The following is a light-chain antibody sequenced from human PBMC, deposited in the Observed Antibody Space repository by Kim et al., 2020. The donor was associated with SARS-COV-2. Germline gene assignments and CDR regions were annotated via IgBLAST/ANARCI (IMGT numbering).Light chain of an antibody. V-gene: IGKV1-39*01. J-gene: IGKJ5*01. CDR2: AAS. Sequence: GDRVTITCRASQSMSSYLNWYQQKPGKAPKLLIYAASSLQSGVPSRFSGSGSGTDFTLTISSLQPEDFATYYCQQSYSTPPITFGQGTRLEIK. CDR3: QQSYSTPPIT. CDR1: QSMSSY.